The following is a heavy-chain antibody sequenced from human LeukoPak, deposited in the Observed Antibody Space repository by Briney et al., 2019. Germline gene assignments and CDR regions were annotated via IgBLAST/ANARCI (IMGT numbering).Heavy chain of an antibody. CDR1: GFTFSNYA. CDR3: ASTGAYYYYYGMDV. V-gene: IGHV3-23*01. Sequence: GGSLRLSCAASGFTFSNYAMSWVRQAPGKGLEWVSTISGSGFSTYFADSVKGRFTISRDNSKNTLYLQMNSLRAEDTAVYYCASTGAYYYYYGMDVWGQGTTVTVSS. D-gene: IGHD3-10*01. CDR2: ISGSGFST. J-gene: IGHJ6*02.